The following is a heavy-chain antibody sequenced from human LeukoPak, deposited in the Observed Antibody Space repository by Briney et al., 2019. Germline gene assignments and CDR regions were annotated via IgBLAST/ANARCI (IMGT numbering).Heavy chain of an antibody. CDR2: IYHSGST. D-gene: IGHD1-14*01. V-gene: IGHV4-30-2*01. CDR3: ARAPGDRGDY. J-gene: IGHJ4*02. Sequence: APETLSLTCTVSGGSISSGGYYWSWIRQPPGKGLEWIGYIYHSGSTYYNPSLKSRVTISVDRSKNQFSLKLSSVTAADTAVYYCARAPGDRGDYWGQGTLVTVSS. CDR1: GGSISSGGYY.